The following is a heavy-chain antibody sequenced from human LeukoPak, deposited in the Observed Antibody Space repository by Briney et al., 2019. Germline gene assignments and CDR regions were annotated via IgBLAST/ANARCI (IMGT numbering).Heavy chain of an antibody. CDR3: ARDYSTYYFDY. V-gene: IGHV4-59*01. CDR1: GGSISTYY. Sequence: SETLSLTCTVSGGSISTYYWSWIRQPPGEGLEWIGYIHYSGSTNYNPSLKSRVTISVDTSKNQFSLKLSSVTAADTAVYYCARDYSTYYFDYWGQGSLATVSS. D-gene: IGHD4-11*01. J-gene: IGHJ4*02. CDR2: IHYSGST.